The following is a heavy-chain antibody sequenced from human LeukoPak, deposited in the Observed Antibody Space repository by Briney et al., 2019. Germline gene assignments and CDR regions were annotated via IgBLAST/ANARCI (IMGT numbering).Heavy chain of an antibody. CDR2: INTNTGNP. CDR1: GYTFTSYA. CDR3: ARVEMDYDFWSGYPDY. V-gene: IGHV7-4-1*02. J-gene: IGHJ4*02. Sequence: ASVKVSCKASGYTFTSYAMNWVRQAPGQGLEWMGWINTNTGNPTYAQGFTGRFVSSLDTSVSTAYLQISSLKAEDTAVYYCARVEMDYDFWSGYPDYWGQGTLVTASS. D-gene: IGHD3-3*01.